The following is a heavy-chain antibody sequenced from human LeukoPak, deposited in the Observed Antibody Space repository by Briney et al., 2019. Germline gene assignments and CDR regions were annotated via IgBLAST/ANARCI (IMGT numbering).Heavy chain of an antibody. CDR3: ARGRSWYGDSYFDY. Sequence: SETLSLTCAVYGGSFSGYYWSWMRQPPGKGLELIGEINHSGSTNYNPSLKSRVTISVDTSKNQFSLKLSSVTAADTAVYYCARGRSWYGDSYFDYWGQGTLVTVSS. CDR2: INHSGST. V-gene: IGHV4-34*01. D-gene: IGHD4-17*01. CDR1: GGSFSGYY. J-gene: IGHJ4*02.